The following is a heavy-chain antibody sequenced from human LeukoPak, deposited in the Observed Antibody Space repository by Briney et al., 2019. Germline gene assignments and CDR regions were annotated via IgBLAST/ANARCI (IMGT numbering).Heavy chain of an antibody. Sequence: GGSLRLSCATSGFIFSHHGMNWVRQAPSKGLESVSGIRADAVTTYYADSVKGRFIISRDNSKNTVYLQMNSLSAEDAAVYYCVKDDGWVQYANWGQGTLVTVSS. D-gene: IGHD5-24*01. V-gene: IGHV3-23*01. CDR2: IRADAVTT. CDR1: GFIFSHHG. J-gene: IGHJ4*02. CDR3: VKDDGWVQYAN.